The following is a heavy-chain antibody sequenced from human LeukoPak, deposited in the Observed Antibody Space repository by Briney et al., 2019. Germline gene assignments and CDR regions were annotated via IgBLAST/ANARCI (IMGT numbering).Heavy chain of an antibody. CDR1: SDSISDYY. CDR2: ISCSEGF. D-gene: IGHD3-10*01. CDR3: VRVHYSSGSLSSWFDP. J-gene: IGHJ5*02. V-gene: IGHV4-4*08. Sequence: SETLSLTCTGSSDSISDYYWGWIRQPPEKGLEWIGDISCSEGFPSSPSLKPPVTISLDTSKNQASLKLSSVTAADTAMYYCVRVHYSSGSLSSWFDPWGRGTLVTVSS.